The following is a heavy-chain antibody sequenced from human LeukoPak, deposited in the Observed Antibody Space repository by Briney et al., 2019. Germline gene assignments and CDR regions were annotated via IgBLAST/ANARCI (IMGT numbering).Heavy chain of an antibody. Sequence: PGGSLRLSCAASGFPFSTYTMNWVRQAPGKGLEWVSSISSSSSYIYYADSMKGRFTISRDNAKNSLYLQMNNLRAEDTAVYYCARPAYTAAYDLWGQGTMVTVSS. CDR2: ISSSSSYI. CDR1: GFPFSTYT. CDR3: ARPAYTAAYDL. D-gene: IGHD3-16*01. J-gene: IGHJ3*01. V-gene: IGHV3-21*01.